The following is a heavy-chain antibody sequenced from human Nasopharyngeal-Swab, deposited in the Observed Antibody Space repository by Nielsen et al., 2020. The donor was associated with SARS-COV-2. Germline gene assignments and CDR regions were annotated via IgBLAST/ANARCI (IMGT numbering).Heavy chain of an antibody. D-gene: IGHD1-7*01. CDR2: ISSDGYIK. CDR3: ASSPPGNYEAYFDY. Sequence: GGSLRLSCAASGFTFTTYAMHWVRQAPGRGLEWLAVISSDGYIKYYTDSVKGRFTFSRDNSKNTLFLQMNSLRAEDTAVYYCASSPPGNYEAYFDYWGQGTLVTVSS. J-gene: IGHJ4*02. CDR1: GFTFTTYA. V-gene: IGHV3-30-3*01.